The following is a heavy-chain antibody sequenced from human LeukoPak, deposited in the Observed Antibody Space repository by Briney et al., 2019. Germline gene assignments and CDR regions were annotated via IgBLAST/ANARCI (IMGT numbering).Heavy chain of an antibody. V-gene: IGHV4-34*01. CDR1: GRSFSGYY. CDR3: ARWTTDSSGYYAFPFDI. CDR2: INHSGST. Sequence: PSETLSLTCAVYGRSFSGYYWSWIRQPPGKGLEWIGEINHSGSTNYNPSLKSRVTISVDTSKNQFSLKLSSVTAADTAVYYCARWTTDSSGYYAFPFDIWGQGTMVTVSS. D-gene: IGHD3-22*01. J-gene: IGHJ3*02.